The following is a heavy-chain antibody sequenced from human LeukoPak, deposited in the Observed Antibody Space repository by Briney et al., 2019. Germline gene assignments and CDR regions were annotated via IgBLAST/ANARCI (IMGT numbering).Heavy chain of an antibody. CDR1: GYIFTGYY. D-gene: IGHD6-13*01. V-gene: IGHV1-2*02. CDR2: INPNSGGT. CDR3: ARGKLAAPGRTGYNWFDP. J-gene: IGHJ5*02. Sequence: RASVKVSCKASGYIFTGYYMHWVRQAPGQGLEWMGWINPNSGGTNYAQKFQGRVTMPRDTSITTAYMELSGLRSDDTAIYYCARGKLAAPGRTGYNWFDPWGQGTLVTVSS.